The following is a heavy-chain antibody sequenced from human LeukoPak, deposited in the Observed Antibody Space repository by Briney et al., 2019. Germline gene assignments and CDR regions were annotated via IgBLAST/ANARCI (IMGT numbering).Heavy chain of an antibody. V-gene: IGHV3-21*01. J-gene: IGHJ4*02. D-gene: IGHD3-10*01. CDR2: ISSSSSYI. Sequence: GGSLRLSCAASGFTFSSYSMNWVRQAPGKGLEWVSLISSSSSYIFYADSVKGRFTISRDNAKNSLYLQMNSLRAEDTAVYYCARGEYGSGGYHIDYWGQGTLVTVSS. CDR1: GFTFSSYS. CDR3: ARGEYGSGGYHIDY.